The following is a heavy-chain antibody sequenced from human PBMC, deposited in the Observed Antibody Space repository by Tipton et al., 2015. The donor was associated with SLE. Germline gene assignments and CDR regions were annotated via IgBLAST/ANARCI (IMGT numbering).Heavy chain of an antibody. CDR1: GGSISSHY. CDR2: IYYSGST. CDR3: AKGYDFWSGSA. V-gene: IGHV4-59*11. D-gene: IGHD3-3*01. Sequence: TLSLTCTVSGGSISSHYWSWIRQPPGKGLEWIGYIYYSGSTNYNPSLKSRVTISVDTSKNQFSLKLSSVTAADTAVYYCAKGYDFWSGSAWGQGTLVTVSS. J-gene: IGHJ5*02.